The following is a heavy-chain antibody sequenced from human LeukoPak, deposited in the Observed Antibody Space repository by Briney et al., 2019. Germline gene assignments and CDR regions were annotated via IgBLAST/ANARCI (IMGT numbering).Heavy chain of an antibody. Sequence: PGGSLRLSCAASGFTFSSYWMNWVRQAPGKGLEWVANIKRDGNEKNYVDSAKGRFSISRDNAKNSLYLQMDSLRAEDTAVYYCAKEGAYPIITYDSWGQGALVTVSS. CDR2: IKRDGNEK. CDR3: AKEGAYPIITYDS. D-gene: IGHD3-10*01. J-gene: IGHJ5*01. V-gene: IGHV3-7*01. CDR1: GFTFSSYW.